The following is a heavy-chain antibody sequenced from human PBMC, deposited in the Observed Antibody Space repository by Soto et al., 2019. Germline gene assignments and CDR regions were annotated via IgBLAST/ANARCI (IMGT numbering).Heavy chain of an antibody. D-gene: IGHD3-10*01. CDR2: IYYSGST. V-gene: IGHV4-39*01. Sequence: LSLTFTVSGXSISSSSYYWGWIRQPPGKGLEWIGSIYYSGSTYYNPSLKSRVTISVDTSKNQFSLKLSSVTAADTAVYYCARGGVLLWFGELFFDAFDIWGQGTMVTVSS. CDR3: ARGGVLLWFGELFFDAFDI. CDR1: GXSISSSSYY. J-gene: IGHJ3*02.